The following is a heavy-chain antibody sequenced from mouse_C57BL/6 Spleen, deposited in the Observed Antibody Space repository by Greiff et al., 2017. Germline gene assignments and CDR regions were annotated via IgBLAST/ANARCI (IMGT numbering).Heavy chain of an antibody. CDR3: TRDLLIYYGYDGGAY. Sequence: EVKLMESGEGLVKPGGSLKLSCAASGFTFSSYAMSWVRQTPEKRLEWVAYISSGGDYIYYADTVKGRFTISRDNARNTLYLQMSSLKSEDTAMYYCTRDLLIYYGYDGGAYWGQGTLVTVSA. V-gene: IGHV5-9-1*02. J-gene: IGHJ3*01. CDR2: ISSGGDYI. CDR1: GFTFSSYA. D-gene: IGHD2-2*01.